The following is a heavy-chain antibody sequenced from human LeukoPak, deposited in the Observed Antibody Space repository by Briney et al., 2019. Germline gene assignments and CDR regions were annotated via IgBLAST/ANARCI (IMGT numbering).Heavy chain of an antibody. V-gene: IGHV3-23*01. CDR1: GFPFSNHA. D-gene: IGHD2-15*01. CDR3: VREAGYCASVCLKSNWFDP. Sequence: PGGSLRLSCAASGFPFSNHAMSWVRQPPGKGLEWVAAISHGNTYYADSVRGRFAISRDDSKNLLYLQMNSLRDEDTALYYCVREAGYCASVCLKSNWFDPWGQGTQVTVSS. J-gene: IGHJ5*02. CDR2: ISHGNT.